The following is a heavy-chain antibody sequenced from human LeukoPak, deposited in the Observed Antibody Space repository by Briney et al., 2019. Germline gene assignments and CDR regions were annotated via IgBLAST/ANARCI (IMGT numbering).Heavy chain of an antibody. V-gene: IGHV2-70*11. Sequence: SGPALVHPTPTLTLTCTFSGFSLSTSGMCVSWIRQPPVKALEWLARIEWDDDKYYSTSLKTRLTISKDTSKNQVVLTMTNMDPVDTATYYCARHDYYDSSGYSWGQGTLVTVSS. CDR3: ARHDYYDSSGYS. CDR1: GFSLSTSGMC. J-gene: IGHJ5*02. CDR2: IEWDDDK. D-gene: IGHD3-22*01.